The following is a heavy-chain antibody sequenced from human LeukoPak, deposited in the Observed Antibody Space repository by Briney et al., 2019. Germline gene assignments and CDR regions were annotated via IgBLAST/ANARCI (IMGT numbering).Heavy chain of an antibody. D-gene: IGHD6-25*01. CDR1: GYTFTSYA. CDR2: INAGSGNT. J-gene: IGHJ6*04. CDR3: ASGYLAATDYYYYGMDV. Sequence: ASVKVSCKASGYTFTSYAMHWVRQAPGQRLEWMGWINAGSGNTKYSQKFQGRVTITRDTSASTAYMELSSLRSEDTAVYYCASGYLAATDYYYYGMDVWGKGTTVTVSS. V-gene: IGHV1-3*01.